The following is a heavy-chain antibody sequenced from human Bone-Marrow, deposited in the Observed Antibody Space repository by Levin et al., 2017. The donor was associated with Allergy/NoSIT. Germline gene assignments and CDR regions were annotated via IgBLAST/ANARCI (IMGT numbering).Heavy chain of an antibody. Sequence: GESLKISCKGSGYSFTTHWISWVRQIPGKGLEWMGRIDPSDSDSTYRPSFQGHVTMSIAKSTSTAYLQWSSLKASDTAIYYCARQSTRNGWFNDAFDIWGQGTMVTVSS. CDR2: IDPSDSDS. CDR1: GYSFTTHW. V-gene: IGHV5-10-1*01. J-gene: IGHJ3*02. D-gene: IGHD6-19*01. CDR3: ARQSTRNGWFNDAFDI.